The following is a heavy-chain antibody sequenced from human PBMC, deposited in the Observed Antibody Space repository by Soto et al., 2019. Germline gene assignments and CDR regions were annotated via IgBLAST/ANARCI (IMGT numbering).Heavy chain of an antibody. CDR1: GFTFSSYG. Sequence: GGSLRLSCAASGFTFSSYGMHWVRQASGKGLEWVAVISYDGSNKYYADSVKGRFTISRDNSKNTLYLQMNSLRAEDTAVYYCAKDIVVVPAAVNYYYYYGMDVWGQGTTVTVSS. V-gene: IGHV3-30*18. J-gene: IGHJ6*02. CDR3: AKDIVVVPAAVNYYYYYGMDV. D-gene: IGHD2-2*01. CDR2: ISYDGSNK.